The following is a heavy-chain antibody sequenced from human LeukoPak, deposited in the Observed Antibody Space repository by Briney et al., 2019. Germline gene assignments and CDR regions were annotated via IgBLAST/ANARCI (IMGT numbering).Heavy chain of an antibody. V-gene: IGHV5-51*01. D-gene: IGHD2/OR15-2a*01. CDR1: GYSFSSYW. CDR2: IYPGDSDT. J-gene: IGHJ4*02. Sequence: GESLKISCKGSGYSFSSYWIGWVRQMPGKGLEWMGIIYPGDSDTIYSPSFQGQVTISADKSISTAYLQWSSLEASDTAMYHCAFSRARLYYFDYWGQGTLVTVSS. CDR3: AFSRARLYYFDY.